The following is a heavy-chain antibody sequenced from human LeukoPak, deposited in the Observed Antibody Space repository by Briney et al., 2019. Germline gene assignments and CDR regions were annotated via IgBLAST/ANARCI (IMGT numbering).Heavy chain of an antibody. CDR2: IRYDGSKK. D-gene: IGHD6-13*01. CDR1: GFTFSSYG. J-gene: IGHJ4*02. CDR3: AKDRDWASATGTDFDY. V-gene: IGHV3-30*02. Sequence: PGGSLRLSCAASGFTFSSYGMHWVRQAPGKGLEWVAFIRYDGSKKYYADFVKGRFTISRDNTKNTLFLQMNSLRAEDTAVYYCAKDRDWASATGTDFDYWGQGTLVTVSS.